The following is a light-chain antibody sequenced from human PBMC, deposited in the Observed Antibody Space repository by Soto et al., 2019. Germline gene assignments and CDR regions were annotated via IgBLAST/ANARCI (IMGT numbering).Light chain of an antibody. J-gene: IGKJ1*01. CDR3: QQSYNPPWT. CDR1: QTINNW. Sequence: DIQMTQSPSSLSASVGDRVTITCRTSQTINNWLNWYQQKPGKAPKLLIYGTSNLYSGVPSRFSGSGAGTDFTLTITSLQPEDFAAYYCQQSYNPPWTFGQGTKVEIK. V-gene: IGKV1-39*01. CDR2: GTS.